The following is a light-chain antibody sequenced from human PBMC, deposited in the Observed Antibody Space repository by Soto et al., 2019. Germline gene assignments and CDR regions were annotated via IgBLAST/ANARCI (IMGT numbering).Light chain of an antibody. Sequence: EIVMTQSPATLSVSPGERATLSCRASQSVSTNLAWYQQKPGQAPRLLIYGASTRATGIPARFSGSGSGTEFTLTISSLQSEDFAVYYCQQHNKWPPINCGQGTLLEIK. CDR3: QQHNKWPPIN. J-gene: IGKJ5*01. V-gene: IGKV3-15*01. CDR1: QSVSTN. CDR2: GAS.